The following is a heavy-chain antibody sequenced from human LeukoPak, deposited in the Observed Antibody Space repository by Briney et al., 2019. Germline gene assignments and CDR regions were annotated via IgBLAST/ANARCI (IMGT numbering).Heavy chain of an antibody. CDR3: AREGQWGPHSPGNYHYMDV. V-gene: IGHV3-30*04. J-gene: IGHJ6*03. CDR1: GFISNMYA. Sequence: PGGSLRLSCGASGFISNMYAIHWIRQAPGKGLEWAAVISYDGSDEKYADFVKGRFTISRDSSKNTLSLQMNSLRVEDTAVYYCAREGQWGPHSPGNYHYMDVWGRGTTVTVSS. CDR2: ISYDGSDE. D-gene: IGHD6-19*01.